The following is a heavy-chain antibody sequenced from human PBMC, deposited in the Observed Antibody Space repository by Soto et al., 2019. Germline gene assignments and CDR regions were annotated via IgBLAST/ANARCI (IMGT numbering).Heavy chain of an antibody. V-gene: IGHV1-69*13. D-gene: IGHD3-10*01. CDR3: ARVSRDRNYRNYYGSESTVLQWFDP. Sequence: SVKVSCKTSGGTFSTYGISWVRQAPGQGLEWMGGIIPIFGTTNYAQKFQGRVTITADESTNTAYMELSSLRFEDTAVYYCARVSRDRNYRNYYGSESTVLQWFDPWGQGTLVTVSS. J-gene: IGHJ5*02. CDR2: IIPIFGTT. CDR1: GGTFSTYG.